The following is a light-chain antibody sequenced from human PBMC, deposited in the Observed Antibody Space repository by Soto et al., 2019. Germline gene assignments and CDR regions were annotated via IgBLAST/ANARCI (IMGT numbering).Light chain of an antibody. Sequence: EIVLTQSPANQSSSPGETASLSCRASQSVIIYIIWYQQKPVHAPRLLIYDASNSATGIPARLRGSGYVTYFTLNISSLAPVDFAIYYCHHGSSWPLITFRQGTRLEIK. CDR3: HHGSSWPLIT. J-gene: IGKJ5*01. CDR1: QSVIIY. CDR2: DAS. V-gene: IGKV3-11*01.